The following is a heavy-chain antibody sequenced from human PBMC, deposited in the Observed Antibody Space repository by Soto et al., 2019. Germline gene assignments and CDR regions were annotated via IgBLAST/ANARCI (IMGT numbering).Heavy chain of an antibody. CDR2: ISGSDGKT. J-gene: IGHJ4*02. V-gene: IGHV3-23*01. Sequence: PGGSLRLSCSSSGFRFGSYALGWVRQAPGKGLEWVSTISGSDGKTFCADSVKGRFSISRDTSQSTLYLQMNSLRADDTAMYYCARWSYLDYWGQGTRVTVSS. CDR3: ARWSYLDY. D-gene: IGHD3-3*01. CDR1: GFRFGSYA.